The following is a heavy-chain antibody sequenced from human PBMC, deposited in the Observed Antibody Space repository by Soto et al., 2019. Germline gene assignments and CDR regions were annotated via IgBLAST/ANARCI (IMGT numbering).Heavy chain of an antibody. CDR2: IYPGDSDT. D-gene: IGHD3-3*01. V-gene: IGHV5-51*01. CDR1: GYSFTSYW. CDR3: AILWTLRSGYYKDLDYYGMDV. J-gene: IGHJ6*02. Sequence: PGESLKISCKGSGYSFTSYWIGWVRQMPGKGLEWMGIIYPGDSDTRYSPSFQGQVTISADKSISTAYLQWSSLKASDTAMYYCAILWTLRSGYYKDLDYYGMDVWGQGTTVTVSS.